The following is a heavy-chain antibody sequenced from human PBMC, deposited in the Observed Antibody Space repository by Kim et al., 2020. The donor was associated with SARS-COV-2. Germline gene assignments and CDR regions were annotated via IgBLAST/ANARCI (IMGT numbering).Heavy chain of an antibody. D-gene: IGHD3-9*01. CDR2: INSDGSST. CDR1: GFTFSSYW. CDR3: AREGDYYDILTGYHPNGIDY. J-gene: IGHJ4*02. Sequence: GGSLRLSCAASGFTFSSYWMHWVRQAPGKGLVWVSRINSDGSSTSYADSVKGRFTISRDNAKNTLYLQMNSLRAEDTAVYYCAREGDYYDILTGYHPNGIDYWGQGTLVTVSS. V-gene: IGHV3-74*01.